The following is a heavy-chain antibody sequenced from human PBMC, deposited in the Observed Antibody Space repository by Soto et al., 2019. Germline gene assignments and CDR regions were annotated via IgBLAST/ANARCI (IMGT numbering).Heavy chain of an antibody. Sequence: SETLSLTCTVSGASVGSDEYYWSWVRQPPGEGLEYIAYIYHRGITDYNPTLKSRVSISVDTSKNHFSLKLSSVTAADTAVYYCASLLKAAAGARYYYYYGMDVWGQGTTVTVSS. D-gene: IGHD6-13*01. V-gene: IGHV4-30-4*01. J-gene: IGHJ6*02. CDR1: GASVGSDEYY. CDR2: IYHRGIT. CDR3: ASLLKAAAGARYYYYYGMDV.